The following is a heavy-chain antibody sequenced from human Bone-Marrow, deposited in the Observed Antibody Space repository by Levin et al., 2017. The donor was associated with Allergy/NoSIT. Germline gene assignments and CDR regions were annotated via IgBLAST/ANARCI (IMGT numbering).Heavy chain of an antibody. Sequence: SETLSLTCTVSGGSISSYYWSWIRQPPGKGLEWIGYIYYSGSTNYNPSLKSRVTISVDTSKNQFSLKLSSVTAADTAVYYCARAPFLWFGGAWEGRNYWYFDLWGRGTLVTVSS. CDR3: ARAPFLWFGGAWEGRNYWYFDL. V-gene: IGHV4-59*01. CDR2: IYYSGST. D-gene: IGHD3-10*01. CDR1: GGSISSYY. J-gene: IGHJ2*01.